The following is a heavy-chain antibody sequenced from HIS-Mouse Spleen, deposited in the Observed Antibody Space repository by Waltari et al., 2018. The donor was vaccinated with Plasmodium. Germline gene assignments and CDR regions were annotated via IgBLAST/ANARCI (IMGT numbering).Heavy chain of an antibody. V-gene: IGHV1-18*01. CDR3: ARGSAGDAFDI. CDR2: ISPYNGNT. J-gene: IGHJ3*02. D-gene: IGHD6-19*01. CDR1: GYTFPNDG. Sequence: QVQPVQPGAEVTKPGASVKVSCKASGYTFPNDGISWVRQAPGQGLEWMGWISPYNGNTHFVQKLQGRVTMTTDTSTSTAYMELRSLRSDDTAVYYCARGSAGDAFDIWGQGTMVTVSS.